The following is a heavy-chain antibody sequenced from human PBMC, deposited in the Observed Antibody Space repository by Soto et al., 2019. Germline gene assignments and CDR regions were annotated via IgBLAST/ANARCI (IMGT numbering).Heavy chain of an antibody. D-gene: IGHD2-15*01. CDR1: GFTFSSYS. J-gene: IGHJ6*02. V-gene: IGHV3-48*01. CDR3: ARVAILLAMDV. CDR2: ISSSSSTI. Sequence: SGGSLRLSCAASGFTFSSYSMNWVRQAPGKGLEWVSYISSSSSTIYYADSVKGRFTISRDNAKNSLYLQMNSLRAEDTAVYYCARVAILLAMDVWGQGTTVTVSS.